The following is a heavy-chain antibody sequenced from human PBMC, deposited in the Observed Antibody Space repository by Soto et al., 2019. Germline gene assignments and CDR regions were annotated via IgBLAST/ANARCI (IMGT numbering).Heavy chain of an antibody. J-gene: IGHJ4*02. V-gene: IGHV1-69*02. CDR2: IIPILGIA. CDR1: GGTFSSYT. CDR3: ASGGLRLE. Sequence: QVQLVQSGAEVKKPGSSVKVSCKASGGTFSSYTISWVRQATGQGLEWMGRIIPILGIANYAQKFQGRVTITADKATSTAYMELSSLRSEDTAVYYCASGGLRLEWGQGTLVTVSS. D-gene: IGHD4-17*01.